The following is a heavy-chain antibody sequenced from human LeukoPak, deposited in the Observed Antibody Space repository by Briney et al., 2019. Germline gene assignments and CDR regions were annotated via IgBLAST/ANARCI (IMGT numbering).Heavy chain of an antibody. CDR1: GYTFTGYY. CDR3: ARWQDAMDV. J-gene: IGHJ6*02. Sequence: ASVKVSCKASGYTFTGYYMHWVRQAPGQGLEWMGWISAYNGNTNYAQKLQGRVTMTTDTSTSTAYMELRSLRSDDTAVYYCARWQDAMDVWGQGTTVTVSS. V-gene: IGHV1-18*04. CDR2: ISAYNGNT.